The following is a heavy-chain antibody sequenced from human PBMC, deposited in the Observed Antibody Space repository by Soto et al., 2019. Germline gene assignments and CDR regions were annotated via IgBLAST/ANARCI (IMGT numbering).Heavy chain of an antibody. J-gene: IGHJ4*02. CDR3: ARGSSATPADY. Sequence: QVQLVESGGGVVQPGRSLRLSCAASGFTFSSYAMHWVRQAPGKGLEWVAVISYDGSNKYYADSVKGRFTISRDNSKNTLYLQMNSLRAEDTAVDYCARGSSATPADYWGQGTLVTVSS. D-gene: IGHD6-6*01. CDR2: ISYDGSNK. V-gene: IGHV3-30-3*01. CDR1: GFTFSSYA.